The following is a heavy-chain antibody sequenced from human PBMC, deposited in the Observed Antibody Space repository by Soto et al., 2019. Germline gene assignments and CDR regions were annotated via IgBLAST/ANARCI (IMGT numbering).Heavy chain of an antibody. D-gene: IGHD3-10*01. Sequence: ASVKVSCKASGYTFTRYTMNWVRQAPGQRLEWMGWINPDNGNTKSSQKFQDRVIITRDTSASTAYMDLSSLRSEDTAVYYCARGITTGQLDPWGQGTLVTLSS. V-gene: IGHV1-3*01. CDR3: ARGITTGQLDP. CDR2: INPDNGNT. J-gene: IGHJ5*02. CDR1: GYTFTRYT.